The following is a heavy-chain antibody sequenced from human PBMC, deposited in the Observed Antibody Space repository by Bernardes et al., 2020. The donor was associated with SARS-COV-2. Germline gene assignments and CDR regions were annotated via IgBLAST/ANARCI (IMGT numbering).Heavy chain of an antibody. J-gene: IGHJ6*02. V-gene: IGHV3-23*01. Sequence: GWSLRLSCAASGFTSDSYAMSWVRQAPGKGPEWVSTISGSGGSRFYADSVKGRFTISRDNSKNTLYLQMNSLRAEDTALYYCAKAGRDYYDSSGYYRYYYYYGMDVWGQGTTVTVSS. CDR2: ISGSGGSR. CDR3: AKAGRDYYDSSGYYRYYYYYGMDV. CDR1: GFTSDSYA. D-gene: IGHD3-22*01.